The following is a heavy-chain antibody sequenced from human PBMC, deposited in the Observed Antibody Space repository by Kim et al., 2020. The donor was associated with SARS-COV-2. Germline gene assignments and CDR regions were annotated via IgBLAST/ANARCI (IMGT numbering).Heavy chain of an antibody. J-gene: IGHJ4*02. CDR3: ARDTLDTAMASKEY. V-gene: IGHV3-30*04. Sequence: GGSLRLSCAASGFTFSSYAMHWVRQAPGKGLEWVSVISYDGSNKYYADSVKGRFTISRDNSKNTLYLQMNSLRAEDTAVDYCARDTLDTAMASKEYWGQG. CDR2: ISYDGSNK. CDR1: GFTFSSYA. D-gene: IGHD5-18*01.